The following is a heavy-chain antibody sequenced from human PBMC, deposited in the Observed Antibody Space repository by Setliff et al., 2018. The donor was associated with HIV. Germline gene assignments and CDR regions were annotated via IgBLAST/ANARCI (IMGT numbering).Heavy chain of an antibody. V-gene: IGHV3-21*01. CDR1: GFTVSSNY. J-gene: IGHJ4*02. CDR3: ARDRASSAYYSHFDY. Sequence: GGSLRLSCAASGFTVSSNYMSWVRQAPGKGLEWVSSLSSDGRYIYYADSVRGRFTISRDDAKNSLYLQMYSLRAEDTAIYYCARDRASSAYYSHFDYWGQGSLVTVSS. CDR2: LSSDGRYI. D-gene: IGHD3-22*01.